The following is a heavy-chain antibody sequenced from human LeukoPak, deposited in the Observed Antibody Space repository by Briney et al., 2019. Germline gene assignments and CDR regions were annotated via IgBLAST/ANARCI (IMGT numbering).Heavy chain of an antibody. CDR1: GYSISSGYY. Sequence: SETLSLTCAVSGYSISSGYYWVWIRQPPGKGLEWIGSVYHTGSTYYHPSLKSRVTISLDTSKNQFSLGLTSVTAADTALYYCASHYYASSGYLFDSWGRGSLVTVSS. CDR2: VYHTGST. D-gene: IGHD3-22*01. V-gene: IGHV4-38-2*01. CDR3: ASHYYASSGYLFDS. J-gene: IGHJ4*02.